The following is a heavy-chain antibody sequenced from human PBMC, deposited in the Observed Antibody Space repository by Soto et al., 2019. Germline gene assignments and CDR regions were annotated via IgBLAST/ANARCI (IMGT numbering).Heavy chain of an antibody. J-gene: IGHJ3*02. CDR2: ISGSGGST. CDR3: AKRYYDFWSGRYDAFDI. V-gene: IGHV3-23*01. CDR1: GFTFSSYA. Sequence: GGSLRLSCAASGFTFSSYAMSWVRQAPGKGLEWVSAISGSGGSTYYADSVKGRFTISRDNSKNTLYLQMNSLRAEDTAVYYCAKRYYDFWSGRYDAFDIWGQGTMVTVSS. D-gene: IGHD3-3*01.